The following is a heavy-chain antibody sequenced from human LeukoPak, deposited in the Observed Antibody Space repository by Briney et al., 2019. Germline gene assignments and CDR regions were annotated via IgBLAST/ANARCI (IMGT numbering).Heavy chain of an antibody. Sequence: TGGSLRLSCAASGFTFSSYGMHWVRQAPGKGLEWVSSISSSSSYIYYADSVKGRFTISRDNAKNSLYLQMNSLRAEDTAVYYCARDNLADTAMANFDYWGQGTLVTVSS. J-gene: IGHJ4*02. CDR1: GFTFSSYG. CDR2: ISSSSSYI. V-gene: IGHV3-21*01. CDR3: ARDNLADTAMANFDY. D-gene: IGHD5-18*01.